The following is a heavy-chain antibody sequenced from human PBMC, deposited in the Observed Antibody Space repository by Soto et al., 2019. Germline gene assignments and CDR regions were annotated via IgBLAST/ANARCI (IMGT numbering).Heavy chain of an antibody. CDR3: AKITVRQWLLSRYFDY. CDR1: GLTFSDDA. Sequence: GSLRLSCAVSGLTFSDDAMSWFRKAPGKGLQWVSGISSNGVSTYYADSVKGRFTISRDNSKNTLFLQMNSLRAEDTAVYYCAKITVRQWLLSRYFDYWGQGSPVTVSS. D-gene: IGHD3-3*01. J-gene: IGHJ4*02. V-gene: IGHV3-23*01. CDR2: ISSNGVST.